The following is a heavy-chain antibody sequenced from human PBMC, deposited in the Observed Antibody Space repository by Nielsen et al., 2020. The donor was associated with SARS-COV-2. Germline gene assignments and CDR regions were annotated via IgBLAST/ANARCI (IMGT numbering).Heavy chain of an antibody. Sequence: GESLKISCAASGFTFSSYGMHWVRQAPGKGLEWVAGISYDGSNKYYADSVKGRFTISRDNSKNTLYLQMNSLRAEDTAVYYCAKDLGPGYVAAAMLGYYYYCGMDVWGQGTTVTVSS. CDR2: ISYDGSNK. CDR1: GFTFSSYG. J-gene: IGHJ6*02. V-gene: IGHV3-30*18. CDR3: AKDLGPGYVAAAMLGYYYYCGMDV. D-gene: IGHD2-2*01.